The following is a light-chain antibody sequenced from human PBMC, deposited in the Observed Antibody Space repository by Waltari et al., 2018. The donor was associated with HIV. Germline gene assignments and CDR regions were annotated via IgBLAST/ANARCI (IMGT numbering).Light chain of an antibody. CDR1: GYNY. CDR2: DVS. CDR3: SSYTSSSTRV. V-gene: IGLV2-14*04. Sequence: GYNYVSWYQQYPGKAPKLMIYDVSNRPSGVSNRFSGSKSGNTASLTISGLQAEDEADYYCSSYTSSSTRVFGGGTKLTVL. J-gene: IGLJ3*02.